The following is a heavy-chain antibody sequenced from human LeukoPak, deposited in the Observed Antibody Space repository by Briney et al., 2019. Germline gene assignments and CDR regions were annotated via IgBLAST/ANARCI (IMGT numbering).Heavy chain of an antibody. Sequence: GRSLRLSCAASGFTFSNYAMHWVRQAPGKGLAWVAAISDDGSSKFYSDSVKGRFAISRDNPKNTLYLQMNSLRVEDTAVYYCAKPYYYGSRSYMDYWGQGTLVTVSS. D-gene: IGHD3-10*01. J-gene: IGHJ4*02. CDR2: ISDDGSSK. CDR1: GFTFSNYA. V-gene: IGHV3-30-3*02. CDR3: AKPYYYGSRSYMDY.